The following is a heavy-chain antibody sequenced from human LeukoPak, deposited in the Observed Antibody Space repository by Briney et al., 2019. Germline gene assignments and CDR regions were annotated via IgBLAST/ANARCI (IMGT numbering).Heavy chain of an antibody. CDR2: INPNSGGT. CDR3: ARAYHPDIVVVPAAVYYYYGMDV. J-gene: IGHJ6*02. CDR1: GYTFTGYY. V-gene: IGHV1-2*02. D-gene: IGHD2-2*01. Sequence: GASVKVSCKASGYTFTGYYMHWVRQAPGQGLEWMGWINPNSGGTNYAQKFQGRVTMTRDTPISTAYMELSRLRSDDTAVYYCARAYHPDIVVVPAAVYYYYGMDVWGQGTTVTVSS.